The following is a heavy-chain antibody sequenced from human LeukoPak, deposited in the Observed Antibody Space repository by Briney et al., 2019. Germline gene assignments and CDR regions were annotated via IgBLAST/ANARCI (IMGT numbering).Heavy chain of an antibody. D-gene: IGHD6-13*01. CDR1: GFTFSSYA. J-gene: IGHJ5*02. V-gene: IGHV3-30-3*01. Sequence: GGSLRLSCAASGFTFSSYAMHWVRQAPGKGLEWVAVISYDGSNKYYADSVKGRFTISRDNSKNTLYLQMNSLRAGDTAVYYCARARIAAAGTGWFDPWGQGTLVTVSS. CDR2: ISYDGSNK. CDR3: ARARIAAAGTGWFDP.